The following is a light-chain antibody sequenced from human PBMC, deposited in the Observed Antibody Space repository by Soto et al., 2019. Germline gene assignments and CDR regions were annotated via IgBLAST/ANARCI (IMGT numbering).Light chain of an antibody. CDR2: AAS. Sequence: AIRMTQAPSSFSASTGDRVTITCRASQGISSYLAWYQQKPGKAPKLLIYAASTLQRGAPSRFSGSGSGTDFTLTIRCLQSEDFATYYCQQYYSYPRTFGQGTKVEIK. V-gene: IGKV1-8*01. CDR3: QQYYSYPRT. CDR1: QGISSY. J-gene: IGKJ1*01.